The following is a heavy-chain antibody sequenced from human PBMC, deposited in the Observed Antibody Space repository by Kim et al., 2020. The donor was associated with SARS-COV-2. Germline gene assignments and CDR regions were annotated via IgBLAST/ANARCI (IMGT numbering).Heavy chain of an antibody. D-gene: IGHD2-2*01. Sequence: SETLSLTCTVSGDSITSYYWSWIRQPPGKGPEWIGYIYYSGSTYYNPALKSRVTISVDTSKNQFSLKLSSVIAADTAVYYCARLSGYCSSATCYVGPYNWLDPWGPGTLVTVSS. CDR3: ARLSGYCSSATCYVGPYNWLDP. CDR1: GDSITSYY. CDR2: IYYSGST. J-gene: IGHJ5*02. V-gene: IGHV4-59*08.